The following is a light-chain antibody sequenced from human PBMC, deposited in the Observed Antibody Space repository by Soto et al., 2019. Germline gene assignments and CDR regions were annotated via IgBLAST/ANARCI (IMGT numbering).Light chain of an antibody. Sequence: QSVLTQPASVSGSPGQSIALSCTGTSSDVGTYNLVSWYQQHPGKAPKLLISEGGKRPSGVSDRFSGSKSGNTASLTISGVQAEDEADYYCCSFAAGNTYVFGTGTKVTVL. CDR1: SSDVGTYNL. CDR2: EGG. CDR3: CSFAAGNTYV. J-gene: IGLJ1*01. V-gene: IGLV2-23*01.